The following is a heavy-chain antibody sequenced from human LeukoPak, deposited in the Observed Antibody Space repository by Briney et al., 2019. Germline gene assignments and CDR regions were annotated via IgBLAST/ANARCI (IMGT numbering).Heavy chain of an antibody. CDR1: GFTVSSNY. V-gene: IGHV3-66*01. CDR3: ARGAFGEVSSFPGY. Sequence: GGSLRLCCAASGFTVSSNYMSWVRQAPGKGLEWVSVIYSGGSTYYADSVKGRFTISRDNSKNTLYLQMNSLRAEDTAVYYCARGAFGEVSSFPGYWGQGTLVTVSS. CDR2: IYSGGST. D-gene: IGHD3-16*01. J-gene: IGHJ4*02.